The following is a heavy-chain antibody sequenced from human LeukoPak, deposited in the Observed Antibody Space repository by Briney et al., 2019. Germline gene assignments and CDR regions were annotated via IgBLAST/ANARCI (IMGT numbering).Heavy chain of an antibody. CDR2: IYYSGST. D-gene: IGHD1-26*01. CDR3: ARTVGATNRWFDP. J-gene: IGHJ5*02. CDR1: GGSISSYY. Sequence: PSETLSLTCTVSGGSISSYYWSWIRQPPGKGLEWIGYIYYSGSTNYNPSLKSRVTISVDTSKNQFSLKLSSVTAADTAVYYCARTVGATNRWFDPWGQGTLVTVSS. V-gene: IGHV4-59*08.